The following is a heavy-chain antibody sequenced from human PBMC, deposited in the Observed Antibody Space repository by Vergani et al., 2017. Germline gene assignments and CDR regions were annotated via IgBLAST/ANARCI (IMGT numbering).Heavy chain of an antibody. V-gene: IGHV3-7*03. J-gene: IGHJ6*03. Sequence: EVQLVESGGGFVQPGGFLRLSCAASGFTFSSYWMSWVRQAPGKGLEWVANIKQDGSEKYYVDSVKGRFTISRDNAKNSLYLQMNSLRAEDTAVYYCAKDQGQGYYYYYRDVWGKGP. CDR3: AKDQGQGYYYYYRDV. CDR1: GFTFSSYW. CDR2: IKQDGSEK.